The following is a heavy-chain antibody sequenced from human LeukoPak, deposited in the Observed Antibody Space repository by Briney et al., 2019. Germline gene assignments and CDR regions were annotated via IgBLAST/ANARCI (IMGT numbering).Heavy chain of an antibody. Sequence: GGSLRLSCAASGFTFSSYAMHWVRQAPGKGLEWVAVISYDGSNKYYADSVKGRFAISRYNSKNTLYLQMNSLRAEDTAVYYCAREAAAGTFLGHWGQGTLVTVSS. D-gene: IGHD6-13*01. V-gene: IGHV3-30*09. CDR2: ISYDGSNK. CDR1: GFTFSSYA. J-gene: IGHJ4*02. CDR3: AREAAAGTFLGH.